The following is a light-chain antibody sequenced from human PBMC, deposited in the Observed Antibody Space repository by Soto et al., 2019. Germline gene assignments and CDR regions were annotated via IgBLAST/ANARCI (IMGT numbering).Light chain of an antibody. Sequence: DIQLTQSPSSLSASVGDRVNITCRASQNIRTYLNWYQQKPGKAPTLLIYAATTLQSGVPSTFSGSASGTDCSLTISSLQPGDVATYYCQQSYSTLYTFGQGTKLEIK. V-gene: IGKV1-39*01. CDR3: QQSYSTLYT. CDR2: AAT. CDR1: QNIRTY. J-gene: IGKJ2*01.